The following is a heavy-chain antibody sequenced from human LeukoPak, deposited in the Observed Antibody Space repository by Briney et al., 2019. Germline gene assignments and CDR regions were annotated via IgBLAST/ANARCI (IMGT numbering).Heavy chain of an antibody. CDR2: ISSSSSYI. CDR1: GFTFSSYS. J-gene: IGHJ5*02. CDR3: AKPLRSSSNWFDP. V-gene: IGHV3-21*04. D-gene: IGHD6-6*01. Sequence: GGSLRLSCAASGFTFSSYSMNWVRQAPGKGLEWVSSISSSSSYIYYADSVKGRFTISRDNSKNTLYLQMNSLRAEDTAVYYCAKPLRSSSNWFDPWGQGTLVTVSS.